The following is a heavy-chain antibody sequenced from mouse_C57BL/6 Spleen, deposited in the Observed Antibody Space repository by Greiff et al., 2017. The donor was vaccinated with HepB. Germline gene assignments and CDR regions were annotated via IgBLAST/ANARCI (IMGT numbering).Heavy chain of an antibody. CDR1: GFTFSSYG. CDR2: ISSGGSYT. D-gene: IGHD2-2*01. J-gene: IGHJ4*01. V-gene: IGHV5-6*01. CDR3: ARHGGYEYAMDY. Sequence: EVQGVESGGDLVKPGGSLKLSCAASGFTFSSYGMSWVRQTPDKRLEWVATISSGGSYTYYPDSVKGRFTISRDNAKNTLYLQMSSLKSEDTAMYYCARHGGYEYAMDYWGQGTSVTVSS.